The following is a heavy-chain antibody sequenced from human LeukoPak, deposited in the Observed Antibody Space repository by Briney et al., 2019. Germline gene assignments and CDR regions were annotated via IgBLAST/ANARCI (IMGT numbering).Heavy chain of an antibody. D-gene: IGHD3-10*01. CDR3: ARSRGYGSGSYYWIDY. Sequence: KTSETLSLTCIVSGGSITSYYWSWIRQPAGKGLEWIGRIYSSGTTNYNPSLKSRVAMSVDTSKNQFSLKLSSVTAADTAVYYCARSRGYGSGSYYWIDYWGQGTLVTVSS. V-gene: IGHV4-4*07. CDR1: GGSITSYY. J-gene: IGHJ4*02. CDR2: IYSSGTT.